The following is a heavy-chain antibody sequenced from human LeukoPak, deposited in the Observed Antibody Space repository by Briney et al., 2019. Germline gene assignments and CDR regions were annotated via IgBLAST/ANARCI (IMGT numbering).Heavy chain of an antibody. CDR1: GFTFSSYG. V-gene: IGHV3-30*02. CDR2: IRYDGSNK. CDR3: ARSWGYGFDY. D-gene: IGHD7-27*01. Sequence: GGSLRLSSAASGFTFSSYGMHWVRQAPGKGLEWVAFIRYDGSNKYYADSVKGRFTISRDIAKNSLYLQMSSLRAEDTAVYYCARSWGYGFDYWGQGTLVTVSS. J-gene: IGHJ4*02.